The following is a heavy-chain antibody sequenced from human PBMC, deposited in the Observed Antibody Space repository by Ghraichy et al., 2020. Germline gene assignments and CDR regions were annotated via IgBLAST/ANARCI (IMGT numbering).Heavy chain of an antibody. CDR2: INPNSGGT. J-gene: IGHJ4*02. Sequence: SVKVSCKASGYTFTGYYMHWVRQAPGQGLEWMGWINPNSGGTNYAQKFQGRVTMTRDTSISTAYMELSRLRSDDTAVYYCARDLPPGYSSSWSLDPDYWGQGTLVTVSS. D-gene: IGHD6-13*01. CDR1: GYTFTGYY. V-gene: IGHV1-2*02. CDR3: ARDLPPGYSSSWSLDPDY.